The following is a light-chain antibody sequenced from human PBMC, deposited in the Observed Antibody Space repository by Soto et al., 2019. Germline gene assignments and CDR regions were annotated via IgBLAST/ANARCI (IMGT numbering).Light chain of an antibody. J-gene: IGKJ4*01. CDR3: QQRSNWPLT. Sequence: EIVLTQSPATLSLSPGERATLSCRASQSVSSYLAWYQQKPGQAPRLLIYDASNRATGIPARFSGSGSGTDFTLPISSLAPEDFAVYYCQQRSNWPLTFGGGTKVEIK. CDR2: DAS. V-gene: IGKV3-11*01. CDR1: QSVSSY.